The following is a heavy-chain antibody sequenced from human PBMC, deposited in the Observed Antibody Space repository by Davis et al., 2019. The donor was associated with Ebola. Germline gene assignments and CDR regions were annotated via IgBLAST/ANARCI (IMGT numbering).Heavy chain of an antibody. CDR1: GGPISSYY. V-gene: IGHV4-4*07. CDR2: IYTSGST. D-gene: IGHD2-15*01. CDR3: AREGDCSGGSCAYYYYGMDV. Sequence: PSETLSLTCTVSGGPISSYYWSWIRQPAGKGLEWIGRIYTSGSTNYNPSLKSRVTMSVDTSKNQFSLKLSSVTAADTAVYYCAREGDCSGGSCAYYYYGMDVWGQGTTVTVSS. J-gene: IGHJ6*02.